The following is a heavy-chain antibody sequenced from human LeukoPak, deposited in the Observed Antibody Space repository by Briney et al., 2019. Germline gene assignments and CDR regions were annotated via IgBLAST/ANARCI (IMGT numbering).Heavy chain of an antibody. J-gene: IGHJ4*02. D-gene: IGHD3-10*01. CDR3: TTEGGLLWFGELFHFDY. V-gene: IGHV3-15*01. Sequence: PGRSLRLSCAASGFTFSSYGMHWVRQTPGKGLEWVGRIKSKTDGGTTDYAAPVKGRFTISRDDSKNTLYLQMNSLKTEDTAVYYCTTEGGLLWFGELFHFDYWGQGTLVTVSS. CDR1: GFTFSSYG. CDR2: IKSKTDGGTT.